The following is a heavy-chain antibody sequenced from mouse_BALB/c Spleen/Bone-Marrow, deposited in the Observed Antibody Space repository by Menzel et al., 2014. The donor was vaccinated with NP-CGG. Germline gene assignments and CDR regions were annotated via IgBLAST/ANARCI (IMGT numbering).Heavy chain of an antibody. V-gene: IGHV1-20*02. J-gene: IGHJ1*03. D-gene: IGHD1-1*01. CDR3: ARVTTDWYFDV. CDR2: INPYNGDS. CDR1: GYSFXGYF. Sequence: VQLQQPGPELVKPGASVKISCKASGYSFXGYFMNWVIQSHGKSLEWIGRINPYNGDSFYNQKFKGKATLTVDKSSSTAHMELRSLASEDSAVYYCARVTTDWYFDVWGTGTTVTVSS.